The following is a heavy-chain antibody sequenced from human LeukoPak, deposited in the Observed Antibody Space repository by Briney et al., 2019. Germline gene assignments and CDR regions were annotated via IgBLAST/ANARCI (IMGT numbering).Heavy chain of an antibody. CDR2: IYYAGST. J-gene: IGHJ3*02. V-gene: IGHV4-39*01. D-gene: IGHD6-6*01. CDR1: GSSFSSSSIYY. Sequence: SETLSLTCTVSGSSFSSSSIYYWGWTPQPPGKDLEWIGTIYYAGSTYQNPSLKSRVTISVDTSKNQFSLKLSSVTAADTAVYYCARLRSIASRRGVFEIWGQGTMVTVSS. CDR3: ARLRSIASRRGVFEI.